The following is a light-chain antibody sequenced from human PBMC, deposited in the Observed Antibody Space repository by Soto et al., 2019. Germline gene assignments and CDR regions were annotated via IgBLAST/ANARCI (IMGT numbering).Light chain of an antibody. CDR1: QSIGSY. Sequence: DIQMTQSPSSLSASVGDRVTITCRASQSIGSYLSWYQQRPGKAPMLLIYAASSLQSGVPSRFGGSGSGTDFTLTISRLEPEDFAVYYCQQYGSSSTFGQGTRLEI. CDR2: AAS. J-gene: IGKJ5*01. CDR3: QQYGSSST. V-gene: IGKV1-39*01.